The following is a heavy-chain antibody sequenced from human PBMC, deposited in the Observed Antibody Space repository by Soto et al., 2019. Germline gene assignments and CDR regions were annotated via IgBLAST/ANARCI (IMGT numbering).Heavy chain of an antibody. CDR2: IYYSGST. V-gene: IGHV4-30-4*01. CDR1: GGSISSVDYY. Sequence: SETLSLTCTVSGGSISSVDYYWSWIRQPPGKGLEWIGYIYYSGSTYYNPSLKSRVTISVDTSKNQFSLKLSSVTAADTAVYYCARGRYYDSSGYYYIWGQGTLVTVS. J-gene: IGHJ4*02. D-gene: IGHD3-22*01. CDR3: ARGRYYDSSGYYYI.